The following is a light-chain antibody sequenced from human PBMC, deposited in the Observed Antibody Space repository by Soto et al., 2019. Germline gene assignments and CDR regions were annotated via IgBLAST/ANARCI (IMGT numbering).Light chain of an antibody. CDR2: GAS. Sequence: EIVLTQSPGTLSLSPGESATLSCRASQSVSSSQVAWYQQKPGQAPRLLISGASSRATGIPDRFSGSGSGTDFTLTISRLEPEDFAVYYCQQYGSSPPVTFGQGTRLEIK. CDR1: QSVSSSQ. V-gene: IGKV3-20*01. J-gene: IGKJ5*01. CDR3: QQYGSSPPVT.